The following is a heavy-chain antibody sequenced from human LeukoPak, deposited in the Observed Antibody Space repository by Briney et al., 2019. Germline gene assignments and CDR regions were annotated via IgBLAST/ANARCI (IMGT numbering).Heavy chain of an antibody. J-gene: IGHJ4*02. Sequence: PSETLSLTCAVYGGSFSGYYWSWIRQPPGKGLEWIGEINHSGSTNYNPSLKSRVTISVDTSKNQFSLKLSSVTAADTAVYYCARVKGRGYSYHFDYWGQGTLVTVSS. CDR1: GGSFSGYY. CDR3: ARVKGRGYSYHFDY. V-gene: IGHV4-34*01. D-gene: IGHD5-18*01. CDR2: INHSGST.